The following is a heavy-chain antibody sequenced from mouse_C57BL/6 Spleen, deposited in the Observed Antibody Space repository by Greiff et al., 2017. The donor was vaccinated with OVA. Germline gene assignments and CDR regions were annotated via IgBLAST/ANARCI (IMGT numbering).Heavy chain of an antibody. Sequence: QVQLKESGAELVRPGTSVKMSCKASGYTFTNYWIGWAKQRPGHGLEWIGDIYPGGGYTNYNEKFKGKATLTADKSSSTAYMQFSSLTSEDSAIYYCARYWDMFDYWGQGTTLTVSS. D-gene: IGHD4-1*01. CDR2: IYPGGGYT. J-gene: IGHJ2*01. V-gene: IGHV1-63*01. CDR3: ARYWDMFDY. CDR1: GYTFTNYW.